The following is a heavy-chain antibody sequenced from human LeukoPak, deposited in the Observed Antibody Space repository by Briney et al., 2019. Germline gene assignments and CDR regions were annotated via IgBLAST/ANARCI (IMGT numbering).Heavy chain of an antibody. J-gene: IGHJ4*02. D-gene: IGHD6-13*01. CDR1: GFTFTTYG. CDR3: ARDLWQQMIQGYDY. CDR2: IWNDGSYK. V-gene: IGHV3-33*01. Sequence: GGSLRLSCAASGFTFTTYGMHWVRQAPGKGLEWVAVIWNDGSYKHYADSVKGRFTISRDDSKNTIYLQMSSLRAEDTAVYYCARDLWQQMIQGYDYWGQGTLVTVSS.